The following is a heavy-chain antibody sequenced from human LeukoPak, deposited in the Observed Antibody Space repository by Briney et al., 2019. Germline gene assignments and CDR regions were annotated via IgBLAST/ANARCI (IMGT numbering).Heavy chain of an antibody. D-gene: IGHD3-3*01. CDR1: GGSISSSSYY. V-gene: IGHV4-39*01. CDR2: IYYSGST. J-gene: IGHJ4*02. Sequence: SETLSLTCTVSGGSISSSSYYWGWIRQPPGKGLEWIGSIYYSGSTYYNPSLKSRVTISVDTSKNQFSLKLSSVTAADTAVYYCAGSNYDFWSGYSDIDYWGQGTLVTVSS. CDR3: AGSNYDFWSGYSDIDY.